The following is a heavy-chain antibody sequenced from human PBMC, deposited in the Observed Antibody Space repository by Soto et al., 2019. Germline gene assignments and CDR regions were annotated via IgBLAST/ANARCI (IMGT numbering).Heavy chain of an antibody. CDR3: AKDADDSGSYYVDY. CDR2: ISNSGGST. Sequence: EVQLLESGGGLVQPGGSLRLSFAASGFNFNNYAMSWVRQAPGKGLEGVSVISNSGGSTYYADSVKGRFTTSRDNSKNTLYVQMNSLRADDTAVYYCAKDADDSGSYYVDYWGQGTLVTFSS. V-gene: IGHV3-23*01. D-gene: IGHD3-10*01. J-gene: IGHJ4*02. CDR1: GFNFNNYA.